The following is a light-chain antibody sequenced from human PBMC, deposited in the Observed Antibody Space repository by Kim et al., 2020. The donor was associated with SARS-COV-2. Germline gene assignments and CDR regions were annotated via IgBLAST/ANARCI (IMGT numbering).Light chain of an antibody. CDR3: AAWDGSLNVWV. Sequence: GQTVPISCSGSQSNGRNNPVNCYHQLPGAAPKLLIYDDDQRPSGVFDRFSGSKSGTSASLAIGGLHSEDEADYYCAAWDGSLNVWVFGGGTQLTVL. CDR1: QSNGRNNP. CDR2: DDD. J-gene: IGLJ3*02. V-gene: IGLV1-44*01.